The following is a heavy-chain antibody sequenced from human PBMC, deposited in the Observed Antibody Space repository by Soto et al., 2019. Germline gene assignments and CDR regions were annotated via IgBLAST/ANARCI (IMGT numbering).Heavy chain of an antibody. CDR1: GDTFTGYY. D-gene: IGHD6-13*01. CDR2: IDPPSGDT. J-gene: IGHJ4*02. CDR3: ARRAAAGTFFDF. Sequence: VASGKVSCKASGDTFTGYYMHWVRQAPGQGLEWMGRIDPPSGDTDYAQKLQGRVTMTRDTSIDTAYMELSRLKFDDTAVYYCARRAAAGTFFDFWGQGTLVTVSS. V-gene: IGHV1-2*02.